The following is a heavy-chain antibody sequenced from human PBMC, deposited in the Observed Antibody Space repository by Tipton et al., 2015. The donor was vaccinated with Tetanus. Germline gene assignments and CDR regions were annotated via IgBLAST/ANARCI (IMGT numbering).Heavy chain of an antibody. CDR1: GALLTTGGYS. D-gene: IGHD3-3*02. J-gene: IGHJ4*02. CDR2: IYQTDST. Sequence: TLSLTCNVSGALLTTGGYSWGWIRQPPGQGLEWLGYIYQTDSTYYNPSVRSRLTLSLRRSKNQVSLKLSSVTAADTAVYYCARANNAFPKKGPFDSWGQGSLVIVSS. CDR3: ARANNAFPKKGPFDS. V-gene: IGHV4-30-2*01.